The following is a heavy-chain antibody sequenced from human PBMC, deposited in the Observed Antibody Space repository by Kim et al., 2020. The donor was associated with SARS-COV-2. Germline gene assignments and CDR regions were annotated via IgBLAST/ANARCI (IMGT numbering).Heavy chain of an antibody. CDR1: GFTFSSYG. CDR3: ARVKGATIGAFEI. D-gene: IGHD5-12*01. V-gene: IGHV3-33*01. Sequence: GVSLRLSCAASGFTFSSYGMHWVRQAPGKGLEWLAVIWYDGSNKYYADSVKGRFTISRDNSKNTLYLQMNSLRAEDTAVYYCARVKGATIGAFEIWCQGT. J-gene: IGHJ3*02. CDR2: IWYDGSNK.